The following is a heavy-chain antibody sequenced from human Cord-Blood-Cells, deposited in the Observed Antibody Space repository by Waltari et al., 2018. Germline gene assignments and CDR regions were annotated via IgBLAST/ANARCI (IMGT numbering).Heavy chain of an antibody. CDR3: ARALEYGSGSYLVAFDI. Sequence: QVQLVQSGAAVKKPGSSVKVSCKASGGTFSSYAISWVRQAPGQGLEWMGGIIPILGTANYAQKFQGRVTITADESTSTAYMELSSLRSEDTAVYYCARALEYGSGSYLVAFDIWGQGTMVTVSS. V-gene: IGHV1-69*01. CDR1: GGTFSSYA. D-gene: IGHD3-10*01. CDR2: IIPILGTA. J-gene: IGHJ3*02.